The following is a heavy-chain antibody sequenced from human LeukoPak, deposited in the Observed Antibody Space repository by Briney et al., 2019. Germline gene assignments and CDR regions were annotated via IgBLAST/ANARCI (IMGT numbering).Heavy chain of an antibody. CDR1: GGTSSTYP. CDR2: IIPIFGSS. D-gene: IGHD3-10*01. V-gene: IGHV1-69*13. Sequence: SVKVSCKDSGGTSSTYPISWVRQAPGQGLEWMGGIIPIFGSSNYAQKFQGRLTITADVSTSTAYMELSNLRSEDTAFYFCARVITIGQPPYYYYMDVWGKGTTVTVSS. J-gene: IGHJ6*03. CDR3: ARVITIGQPPYYYYMDV.